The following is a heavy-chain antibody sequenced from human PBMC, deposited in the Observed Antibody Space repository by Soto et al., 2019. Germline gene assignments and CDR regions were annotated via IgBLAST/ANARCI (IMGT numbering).Heavy chain of an antibody. CDR2: IYYSGST. Sequence: SATLSLTCTVSGSSISSSSYYWGWIRQPPGKGLEWIGSIYYSGSTYYNPSLKSRVTISVDTSKNQFSLKLSSVTAADTAVYYCACIFSGGYGYGFYYYGMDVWGQGTTVS. J-gene: IGHJ6*02. D-gene: IGHD5-18*01. CDR1: GSSISSSSYY. V-gene: IGHV4-39*01. CDR3: ACIFSGGYGYGFYYYGMDV.